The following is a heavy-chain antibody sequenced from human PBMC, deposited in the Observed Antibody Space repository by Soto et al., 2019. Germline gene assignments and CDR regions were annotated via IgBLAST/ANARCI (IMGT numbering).Heavy chain of an antibody. CDR2: ISYDGSNK. D-gene: IGHD5-18*01. CDR3: ARGGYSYGYSSAIDY. J-gene: IGHJ4*02. Sequence: VAVISYDGSNKYYADSVKGRFTISRDNSKNTLYLQMNSLRAEDTAVYYRARGGYSYGYSSAIDYWGQGTLVTVSS. V-gene: IGHV3-30-3*01.